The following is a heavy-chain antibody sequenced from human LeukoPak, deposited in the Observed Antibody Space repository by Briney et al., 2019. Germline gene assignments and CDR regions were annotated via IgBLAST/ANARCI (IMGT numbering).Heavy chain of an antibody. CDR1: GYTFTGYY. V-gene: IGHV1-2*02. Sequence: ASVKVSCKASGYTFTGYYIHWVRQAPGQGLEWMGWINPNSGGTNYAQKFQGRVTLTRDTSISTAYMELRRLRSDDRAVYYCARGPPTIVVVITTGDFDSWGQGTLVTVSS. CDR3: ARGPPTIVVVITTGDFDS. CDR2: INPNSGGT. J-gene: IGHJ4*02. D-gene: IGHD3-22*01.